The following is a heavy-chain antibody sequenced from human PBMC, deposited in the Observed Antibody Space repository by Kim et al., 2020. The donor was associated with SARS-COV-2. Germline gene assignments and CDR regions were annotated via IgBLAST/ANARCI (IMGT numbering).Heavy chain of an antibody. D-gene: IGHD5-12*01. CDR3: ARAVELYSGYVRFDY. J-gene: IGHJ4*02. Sequence: VSVKSRITINPDTSKNQFSLQLNSVTPEDTAVYYCARAVELYSGYVRFDYWGQGTLVTVSS. V-gene: IGHV6-1*01.